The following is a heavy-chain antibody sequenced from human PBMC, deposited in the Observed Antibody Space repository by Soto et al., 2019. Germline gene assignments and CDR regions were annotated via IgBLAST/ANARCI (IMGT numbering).Heavy chain of an antibody. CDR2: ISTTSSYI. J-gene: IGHJ4*02. D-gene: IGHD4-4*01. CDR3: GREGSLYNDYISNCADY. V-gene: IGHV3-21*01. CDR1: GFTFSSYS. Sequence: EVQLVESGGGLVKPGGSLRLSCEASGFTFSSYSMIWVRQAPGKGLEWVSSISTTSSYIYYADSVKGRFTISRDNAKNSLDLLMNSLRAEDTAVYYCGREGSLYNDYISNCADYWGQGTRVTVSS.